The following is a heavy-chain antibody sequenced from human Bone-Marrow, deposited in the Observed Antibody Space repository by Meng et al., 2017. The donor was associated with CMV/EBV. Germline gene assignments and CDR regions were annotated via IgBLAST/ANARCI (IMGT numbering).Heavy chain of an antibody. D-gene: IGHD3-10*01. CDR3: ARGYGSGSYYAKRGRLAG. V-gene: IGHV1-2*02. J-gene: IGHJ4*02. CDR2: INPNSGGT. Sequence: ASVTVSCKASGYTFTGYYMHWVRQAPGRGLEWMGWINPNSGGTNYAQKFQGRVTMTRDTSISTAYMELSRLRPDYTAVYYCARGYGSGSYYAKRGRLAGWGQGTLVTVSS. CDR1: GYTFTGYY.